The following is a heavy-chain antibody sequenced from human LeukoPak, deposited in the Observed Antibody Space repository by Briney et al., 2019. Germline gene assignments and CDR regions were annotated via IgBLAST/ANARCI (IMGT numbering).Heavy chain of an antibody. Sequence: GGSLRLSCAASGFTFSSYSMNWVRQAPGKGLDWVAVISHDGSNKYYADSVKGRFTISRDYSKNTLFLQMNNLRTEDTAVYSCARQDCSGGSCYLDYWGQGMLVTVSS. D-gene: IGHD2-15*01. CDR1: GFTFSSYS. V-gene: IGHV3-30*03. CDR3: ARQDCSGGSCYLDY. J-gene: IGHJ4*02. CDR2: ISHDGSNK.